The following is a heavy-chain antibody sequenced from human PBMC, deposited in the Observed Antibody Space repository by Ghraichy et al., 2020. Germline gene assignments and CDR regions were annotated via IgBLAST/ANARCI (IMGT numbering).Heavy chain of an antibody. V-gene: IGHV4-4*02. Sequence: SETLSLTCAVSGGSISSSNWWSWVRQPPGKGLEWIGEIYHSGGTNYNPSLKSRVTISVDKAKNQFSLKLSSVTAADTAVNYCASDPRHGDYPWGEEGFDPWGQGTLVTVSS. CDR2: IYHSGGT. J-gene: IGHJ5*02. CDR3: ASDPRHGDYPWGEEGFDP. D-gene: IGHD4-17*01. CDR1: GGSISSSNW.